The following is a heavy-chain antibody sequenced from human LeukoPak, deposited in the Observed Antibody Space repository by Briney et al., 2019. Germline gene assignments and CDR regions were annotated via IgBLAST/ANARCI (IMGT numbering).Heavy chain of an antibody. Sequence: GGSLRLSCAASGFTFSDYYMSWIRQAPGKGLEWVSYISSSGSAIYYADSVKGRFTISRDNAKNSLYLQMNSLRAEDTAVHYCARAGGSGWNKKYYFDYWGQGTLVTVSS. CDR1: GFTFSDYY. CDR2: ISSSGSAI. D-gene: IGHD1/OR15-1a*01. CDR3: ARAGGSGWNKKYYFDY. J-gene: IGHJ4*02. V-gene: IGHV3-11*01.